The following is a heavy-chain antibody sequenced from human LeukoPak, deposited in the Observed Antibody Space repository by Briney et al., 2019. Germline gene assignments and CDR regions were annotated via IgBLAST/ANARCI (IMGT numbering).Heavy chain of an antibody. V-gene: IGHV4-4*02. J-gene: IGHJ4*02. CDR2: IYHSGST. D-gene: IGHD3-3*01. Sequence: SETLSLTCAVSGGSISSSNWWSWVRQPPGKGLEWIGEIYHSGSTNYNPSLKSRVTISVDKSKNQFSLKLSSVTAADTAVYYCATTYDFWSGYFSYWGQGTLVTVSS. CDR1: GGSISSSNW. CDR3: ATTYDFWSGYFSY.